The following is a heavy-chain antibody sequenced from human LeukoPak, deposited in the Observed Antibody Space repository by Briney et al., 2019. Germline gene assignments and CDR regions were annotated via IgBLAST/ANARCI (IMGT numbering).Heavy chain of an antibody. V-gene: IGHV3-23*01. CDR3: AKMQGYFDY. Sequence: GGSLRLSCAASGFTFSSYGMSWVRQAPGKGLEWVSAVTGGGDTTYYADSVRGRFTISRDNSKNTLYLQVNSLRAEDTAVYYCAKMQGYFDYWGQGTLVTVSS. CDR2: VTGGGDTT. J-gene: IGHJ4*02. CDR1: GFTFSSYG.